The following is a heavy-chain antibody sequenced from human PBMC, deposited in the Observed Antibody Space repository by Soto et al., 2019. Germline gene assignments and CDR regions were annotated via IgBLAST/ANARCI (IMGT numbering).Heavy chain of an antibody. CDR1: GGSINSDDYY. V-gene: IGHV4-30-4*01. CDR3: ARVPTYYHDRNGYANAFDK. CDR2: IYYTGST. J-gene: IGHJ3*02. D-gene: IGHD3-22*01. Sequence: QVQLQESGPGLVKPSQTLSLTCSVSGGSINSDDYYWSWIRQPPGKGLEWIGYIYYTGSTFHNPSLKSRINISLDTSKNQFSLKLNSVTAADTAVYYCARVPTYYHDRNGYANAFDKWGQGTMVTVSS.